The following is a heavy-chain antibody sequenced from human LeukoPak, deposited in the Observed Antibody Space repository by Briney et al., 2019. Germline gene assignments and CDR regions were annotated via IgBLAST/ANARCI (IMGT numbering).Heavy chain of an antibody. Sequence: SSETLSLTCTVSGGSISSGSYYWSWIRQPAGKGLEWIGRVYTTGSTNYNPSLKSRVTISVDTSKNQFSLKVSSVTAADTAVYYCARRGSRWYWYFDLWGRGTLVTVSS. CDR2: VYTTGST. CDR1: GGSISSGSYY. J-gene: IGHJ2*01. V-gene: IGHV4-61*02. CDR3: ARRGSRWYWYFDL. D-gene: IGHD6-13*01.